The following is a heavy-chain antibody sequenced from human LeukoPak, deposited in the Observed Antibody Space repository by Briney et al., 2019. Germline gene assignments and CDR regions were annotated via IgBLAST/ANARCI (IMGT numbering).Heavy chain of an antibody. Sequence: AGGSLRLSCAASGFTFSSYAMSWVRQAPGKGLEWVSAISGSGGSTYYADSVKGRFTISRDNSKNTPYPQMNSLRAEDTAVYYCAKDPNYYVWGSYRYIASFFDYWGQGTLVTVSS. V-gene: IGHV3-23*01. D-gene: IGHD3-16*02. CDR2: ISGSGGST. CDR1: GFTFSSYA. CDR3: AKDPNYYVWGSYRYIASFFDY. J-gene: IGHJ4*02.